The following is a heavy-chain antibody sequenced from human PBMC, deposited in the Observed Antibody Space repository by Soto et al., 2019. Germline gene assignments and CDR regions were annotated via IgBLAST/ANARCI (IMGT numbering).Heavy chain of an antibody. CDR3: ATRYCSGGSCYSVALGY. D-gene: IGHD2-15*01. Sequence: QVQLVESGGGLVKPGGSLRLSCAASGFTFSDFYMSWIRQAPGKGLEWVSYISSSGSTIYYADSVKGRFTISRDNAKNSLYLQMNSLRAEDTAVYYCATRYCSGGSCYSVALGYWGQGTLVTVPS. J-gene: IGHJ4*02. CDR1: GFTFSDFY. V-gene: IGHV3-11*01. CDR2: ISSSGSTI.